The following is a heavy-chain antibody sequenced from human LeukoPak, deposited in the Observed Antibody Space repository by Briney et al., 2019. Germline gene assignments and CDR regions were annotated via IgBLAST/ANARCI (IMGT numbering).Heavy chain of an antibody. CDR2: IHYSGST. CDR1: GGSISSYY. Sequence: SETLSLTCTVSGGSISSYYWSWIRQPPGKGLEWIGYIHYSGSTNYNPSLKSRVTISVDTSKNQFSLKLSSVTAADTAVYYCARTGPLDAFDIWGQGTMVTVSS. V-gene: IGHV4-59*01. J-gene: IGHJ3*02. CDR3: ARTGPLDAFDI.